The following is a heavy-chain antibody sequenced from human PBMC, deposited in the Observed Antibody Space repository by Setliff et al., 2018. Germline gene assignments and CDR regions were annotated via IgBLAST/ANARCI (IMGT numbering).Heavy chain of an antibody. CDR1: GGSISSSSYY. J-gene: IGHJ6*02. CDR3: ARDRVTTLENYYYYYGMDV. V-gene: IGHV4-39*07. D-gene: IGHD4-17*01. Sequence: SETLSLTCTVSGGSISSSSYYWGWIRPPPGKGLEWIGSIYYSGSTYYNPSLKSRVTISVDTSKNQFSLKLSSVTAADTAVYYCARDRVTTLENYYYYYGMDVWGQGTTVTVSS. CDR2: IYYSGST.